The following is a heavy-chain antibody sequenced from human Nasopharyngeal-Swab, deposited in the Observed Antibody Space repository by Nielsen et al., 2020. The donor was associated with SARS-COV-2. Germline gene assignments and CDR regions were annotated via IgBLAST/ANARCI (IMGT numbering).Heavy chain of an antibody. Sequence: WIRQPPGKGLEWVGSLHYTGTIYYNPSLKSRVTISVDTSKTHFSLKLSSVTAADTAVYYCAREKQSGDYAFDYWGQGTLVTVSS. CDR2: LHYTGTI. J-gene: IGHJ4*02. D-gene: IGHD4-17*01. CDR3: AREKQSGDYAFDY. V-gene: IGHV4-39*02.